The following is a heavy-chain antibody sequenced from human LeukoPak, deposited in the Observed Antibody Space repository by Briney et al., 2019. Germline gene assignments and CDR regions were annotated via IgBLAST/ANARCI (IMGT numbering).Heavy chain of an antibody. CDR2: ISYDGSNK. CDR1: GFTFSSYA. J-gene: IGHJ5*02. D-gene: IGHD3-10*01. CDR3: ARDQLLWFGELSLNWFDP. V-gene: IGHV3-30-3*01. Sequence: GRSLRLSCAASGFTFSSYAMHWVRQAPGKGLEWVAVISYDGSNKYYADSVKGRFTISRDNSKNTLYLQMNSLRAEDTAVYYCARDQLLWFGELSLNWFDPWGQGTLVTVSS.